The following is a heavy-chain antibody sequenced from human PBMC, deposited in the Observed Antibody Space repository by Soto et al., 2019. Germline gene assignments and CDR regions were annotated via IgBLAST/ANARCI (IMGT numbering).Heavy chain of an antibody. D-gene: IGHD1-26*01. J-gene: IGHJ6*03. Sequence: ASVKVSCKASGYTFTGYYMHWVRQAPGQGLEWMGWINPNSGGTNYAQKFQGWVTMTRDTSISTAYMELSRLRSDDTAVYYGARGGGDYYYYYMDVWGKGTTVTVSS. CDR2: INPNSGGT. CDR3: ARGGGDYYYYYMDV. CDR1: GYTFTGYY. V-gene: IGHV1-2*04.